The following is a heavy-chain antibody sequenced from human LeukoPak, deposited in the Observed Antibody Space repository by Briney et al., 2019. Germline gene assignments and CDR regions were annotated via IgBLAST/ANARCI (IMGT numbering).Heavy chain of an antibody. V-gene: IGHV4-61*01. CDR2: IYYSGST. D-gene: IGHD6-13*01. J-gene: IGHJ4*02. CDR3: ARGYSSSFVDY. CDR1: GGSVSSGSYY. Sequence: SEALSLTCTVSGGSVSSGSYYWSWIRQPPGKGLEWIGYIYYSGSTNYNPSLKSRVTISVGTSKNQFSLKLSSVTAADTAVYYCARGYSSSFVDYWGQGTLVTVSS.